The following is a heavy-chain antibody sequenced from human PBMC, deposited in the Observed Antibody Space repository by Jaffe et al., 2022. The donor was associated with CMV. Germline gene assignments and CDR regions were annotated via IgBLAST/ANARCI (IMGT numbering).Heavy chain of an antibody. CDR3: ARTRGDYYDSSGSRSWYFDY. V-gene: IGHV1-18*04. Sequence: QVQLVQSGAEVKKPGASVKVSCKASGYTFTSYGISWVRQAPGQGLEWMGWISAYNGNTNYAQKLQGRVTMTTDTSTSTAYMELRSLRSDDTAVYYCARTRGDYYDSSGSRSWYFDYWGQGTLVTVSS. D-gene: IGHD3-22*01. CDR1: GYTFTSYG. CDR2: ISAYNGNT. J-gene: IGHJ4*02.